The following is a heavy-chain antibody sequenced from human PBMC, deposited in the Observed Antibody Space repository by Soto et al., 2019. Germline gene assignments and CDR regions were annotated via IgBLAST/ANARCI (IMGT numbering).Heavy chain of an antibody. J-gene: IGHJ6*02. CDR3: ARARGYCSSTSCYTGYYYYGMDV. CDR1: GYTFTSYY. Sequence: ASVKVFCKASGYTFTSYYMHWVRQAPGQGLEWMGIINPSGGSTSYAQKFQGRVTMTRDTSTSTVYMELSSLRSEDTAVYYCARARGYCSSTSCYTGYYYYGMDVWGQGTTVTVSS. D-gene: IGHD2-2*02. CDR2: INPSGGST. V-gene: IGHV1-46*01.